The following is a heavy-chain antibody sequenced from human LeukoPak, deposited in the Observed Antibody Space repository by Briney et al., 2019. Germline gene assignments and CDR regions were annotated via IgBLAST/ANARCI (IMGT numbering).Heavy chain of an antibody. CDR3: ARDQTYYYGSGSQGNWFDP. CDR2: INAGNGNT. Sequence: ASVKVSCKASGYTFTSYAMHWVRQAPGQRLEWMGWINAGNGNTKYSQKFQGRVTITRDTSASTAYMELSSLRSEDTAVYYCARDQTYYYGSGSQGNWFDPWGQGTLVTVSS. D-gene: IGHD3-10*01. V-gene: IGHV1-3*01. CDR1: GYTFTSYA. J-gene: IGHJ5*02.